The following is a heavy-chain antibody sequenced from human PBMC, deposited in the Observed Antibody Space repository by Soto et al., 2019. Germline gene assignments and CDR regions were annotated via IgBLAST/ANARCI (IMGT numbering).Heavy chain of an antibody. CDR3: ASPLTGYYKSYFDY. J-gene: IGHJ4*02. CDR2: ISYDGSNK. D-gene: IGHD3-9*01. V-gene: IGHV3-30-3*01. CDR1: EFTCSSYA. Sequence: GGSLTLSCAASEFTCSSYAMQGARQAPGKGLEWVAVISYDGSNKYYADSVKGRFTISRDNSKNTLYLQMNSLRAEDTAVYYCASPLTGYYKSYFDYWGQGTLVTVSS.